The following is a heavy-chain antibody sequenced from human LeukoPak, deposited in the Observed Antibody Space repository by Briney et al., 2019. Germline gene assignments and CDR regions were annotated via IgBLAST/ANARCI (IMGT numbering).Heavy chain of an antibody. Sequence: GGSLRLSCSASGFTFSNVWMTWVRQAPRKGLEWVGRIRPITDGGTTDYAAPVKGRFTVSRDDSKNTLYLQMNSLKIEDTAVYYCTTRDRGPDYWGQGTLVTVSS. CDR1: GFTFSNVW. J-gene: IGHJ4*02. D-gene: IGHD1-14*01. V-gene: IGHV3-15*01. CDR3: TTRDRGPDY. CDR2: IRPITDGGTT.